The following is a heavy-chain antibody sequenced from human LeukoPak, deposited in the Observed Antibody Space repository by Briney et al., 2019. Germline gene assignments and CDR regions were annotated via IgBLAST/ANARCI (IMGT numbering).Heavy chain of an antibody. V-gene: IGHV4-59*01. D-gene: IGHD3-22*01. Sequence: SETLSLTCTVSGGSISSYYWSWIRQPPGKGLEWIGYIYYSGSTNYNPSLKSRVTISVDTSKNQFSLKLSSVTAADTAVYYCARFYYDSSGYRYYFVYWGQGTLVTVST. CDR1: GGSISSYY. CDR2: IYYSGST. CDR3: ARFYYDSSGYRYYFVY. J-gene: IGHJ4*02.